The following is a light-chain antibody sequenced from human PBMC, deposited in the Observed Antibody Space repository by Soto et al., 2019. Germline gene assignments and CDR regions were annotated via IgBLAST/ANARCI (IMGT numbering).Light chain of an antibody. CDR2: GAS. Sequence: DIQMTQNTCSLSASVGCIFTITCRASQGITNRLAWYQQKAGKAPNLLIYGASNLHSGVPSRFSGSGSGTNFTLTISSLQPEDFATYYCQQANSFPITFGQGGRLEIK. J-gene: IGKJ5*01. CDR3: QQANSFPIT. V-gene: IGKV1-12*01. CDR1: QGITNR.